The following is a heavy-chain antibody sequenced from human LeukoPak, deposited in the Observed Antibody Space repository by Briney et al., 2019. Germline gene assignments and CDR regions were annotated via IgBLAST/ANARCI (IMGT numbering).Heavy chain of an antibody. D-gene: IGHD2-2*01. V-gene: IGHV3-30*18. CDR2: SSSDGKNN. CDR1: GFNFRTFA. CDR3: AKDYLGSSRSMDS. J-gene: IGHJ4*02. Sequence: SLRLSCVASGFNFRTFAIYWVRQAPGKGLEWVAGSSSDGKNNFYVDSAKGRFTVSRDYSKNTLYLQVNNLRTEDTAVYFCAKDYLGSSRSMDSWGRGTLVTVSS.